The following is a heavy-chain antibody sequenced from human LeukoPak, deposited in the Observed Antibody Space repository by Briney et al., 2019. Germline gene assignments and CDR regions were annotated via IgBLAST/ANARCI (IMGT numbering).Heavy chain of an antibody. CDR1: GDSTSSSTYY. V-gene: IGHV4-39*01. Sequence: SQTLSLTCTVSGDSTSSSTYYWDWIRPAPGKGLEWIRNIYDSGTTRYNHSLTSRVTISGAMSKNKFPLKLNLVSAADADMYFCETHRRSGSSSSENAFEIWGQGTMVTVSS. CDR3: ETHRRSGSSSSENAFEI. J-gene: IGHJ3*02. D-gene: IGHD6-6*01. CDR2: IYDSGTT.